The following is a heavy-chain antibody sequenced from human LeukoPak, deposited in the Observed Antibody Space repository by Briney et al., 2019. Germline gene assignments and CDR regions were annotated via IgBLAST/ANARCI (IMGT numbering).Heavy chain of an antibody. CDR1: GGSFSGYY. CDR2: IYYSGST. Sequence: SETLSLTCAVYGGSFSGYYWSWIRQPPGKGLEWIGYIYYSGSTNYNPSLKSRVTISVDTSKNQFSLKLSSVTAADTAVYYCARRGFSYGYSVGWFDPWGQGTLVTVSS. D-gene: IGHD5-18*01. V-gene: IGHV4-59*01. J-gene: IGHJ5*02. CDR3: ARRGFSYGYSVGWFDP.